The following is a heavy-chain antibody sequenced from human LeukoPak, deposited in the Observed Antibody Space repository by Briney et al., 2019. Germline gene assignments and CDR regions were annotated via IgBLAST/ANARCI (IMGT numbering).Heavy chain of an antibody. CDR1: GFTFSTCA. J-gene: IGHJ3*02. D-gene: IGHD3-22*01. V-gene: IGHV3-33*08. CDR3: ARGWGSSVYASAFDI. CDR2: IWYEGNTK. Sequence: GGSLRPSCAASGFTFSTCAMHWVRQAPGKGLEWVALIWYEGNTKKYADSVKGRITISRDNSKNTLYLEMNSLRAEDTAVYYCARGWGSSVYASAFDIWGQGTMVTISS.